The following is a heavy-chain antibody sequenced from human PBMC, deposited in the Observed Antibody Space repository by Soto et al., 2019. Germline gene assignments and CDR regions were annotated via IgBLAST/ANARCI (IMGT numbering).Heavy chain of an antibody. CDR2: IDPSDSYT. CDR1: GYSFTSYW. J-gene: IGHJ6*02. D-gene: IGHD6-13*01. CDR3: ARLKSGGSSLYYYYYGMDV. Sequence: GESLKISCKGSGYSFTSYWISWVRQMPGKGLEWMGRIDPSDSYTNYSPSFQGHATISADKSISTAYLQWSSLKASDTAMYYCARLKSGGSSLYYYYYGMDVWGQGTTVTVSS. V-gene: IGHV5-10-1*01.